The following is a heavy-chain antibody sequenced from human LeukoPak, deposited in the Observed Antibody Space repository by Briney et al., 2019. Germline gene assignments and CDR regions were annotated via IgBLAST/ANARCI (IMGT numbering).Heavy chain of an antibody. CDR2: ISSGGSTI. CDR1: GFTFSGYE. V-gene: IGHV3-48*03. D-gene: IGHD2-21*02. J-gene: IGHJ4*02. CDR3: AKDACGSDCYTIDY. Sequence: GGSLRLSCAASGFTFSGYEMNWVRQAPGKGLEWVSYISSGGSTIYYADSVKGRFTISRDNAKNSLYLQMNSLRAEDTAVYYCAKDACGSDCYTIDYWGQGTLVTVSS.